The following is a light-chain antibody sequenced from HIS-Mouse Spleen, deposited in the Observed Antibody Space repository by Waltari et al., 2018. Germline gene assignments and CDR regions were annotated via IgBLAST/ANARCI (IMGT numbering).Light chain of an antibody. J-gene: IGLJ3*02. Sequence: QSVLTQPPPPSGTPGPRVTISCSGRSSNIGSNYVSWYQQLPGTAPKLLIYRNKQRPSGVPDRFSGSKSGTSASLAISGLRSEDEADYYCAAWDDSLSGPVFGGGTKLTVL. V-gene: IGLV1-47*01. CDR1: SSNIGSNY. CDR2: RNK. CDR3: AAWDDSLSGPV.